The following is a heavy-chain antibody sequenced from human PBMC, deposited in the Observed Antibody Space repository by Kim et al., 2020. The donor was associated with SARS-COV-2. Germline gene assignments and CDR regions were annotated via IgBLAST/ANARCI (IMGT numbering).Heavy chain of an antibody. CDR1: GFTFSSYG. CDR2: ISYDGSNK. V-gene: IGHV3-30*18. J-gene: IGHJ4*01. D-gene: IGHD3-9*01. Sequence: GGSLRLSCAASGFTFSSYGMHWVRQAPGKGLEWVAVISYDGSNKYYADSVKGRFTISRDNSKKTLYLQMNSLRAEDTAVYYCAKDPRRDWILLGGFDYWG. CDR3: AKDPRRDWILLGGFDY.